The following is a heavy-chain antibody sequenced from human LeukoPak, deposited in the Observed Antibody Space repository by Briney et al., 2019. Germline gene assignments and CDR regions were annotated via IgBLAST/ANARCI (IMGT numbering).Heavy chain of an antibody. V-gene: IGHV3-23*01. CDR2: ISGTGSDT. Sequence: GGSLRLSCAASGLIFSSYVMSWVRQAPGKGLEWVSTISGTGSDTYYADSVKGRFTVSRDNSKNTLYLQMNSLRAEDTAVYYCAKKMTITGWLYYFDYWGQGTLVTVSS. CDR3: AKKMTITGWLYYFDY. CDR1: GLIFSSYV. D-gene: IGHD5-24*01. J-gene: IGHJ4*02.